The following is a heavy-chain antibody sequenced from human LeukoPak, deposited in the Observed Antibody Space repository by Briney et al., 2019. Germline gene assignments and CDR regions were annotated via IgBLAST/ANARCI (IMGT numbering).Heavy chain of an antibody. J-gene: IGHJ5*02. V-gene: IGHV4-34*01. Sequence: PSETLSLTCAVYGRSFNDYYWNWIRQPPGEGLEWIGEINARGDNNYNPSLKSRVTISVDTSKKQFSLRLTSMIAADTALYYCARGQVPAARGYNWFDPWGQGTLVTVSS. CDR1: GRSFNDYY. CDR2: INARGDN. CDR3: ARGQVPAARGYNWFDP. D-gene: IGHD2-2*01.